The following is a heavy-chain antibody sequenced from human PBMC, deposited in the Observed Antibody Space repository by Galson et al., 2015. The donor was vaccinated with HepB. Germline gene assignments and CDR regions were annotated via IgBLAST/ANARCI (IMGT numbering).Heavy chain of an antibody. J-gene: IGHJ4*02. CDR1: GGSISSGGYY. D-gene: IGHD2-2*02. V-gene: IGHV4-31*03. CDR3: ARASEGQYCSSTSCYTGIAAAVQIDY. Sequence: TLSLTCTVSGGSISSGGYYWSWIRQHPGKGLEWIGYIYYSGSTYYNPSLKSRVTISVDTSKNQFSLKLSSVTAADTAVYYCARASEGQYCSSTSCYTGIAAAVQIDYWGQGTLVTVSS. CDR2: IYYSGST.